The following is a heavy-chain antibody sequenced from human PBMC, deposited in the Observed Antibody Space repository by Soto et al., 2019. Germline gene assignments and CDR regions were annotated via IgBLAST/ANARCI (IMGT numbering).Heavy chain of an antibody. CDR2: IYKDFT. CDR3: AREPRYCSGGSCSIMGDAFDI. J-gene: IGHJ3*02. CDR1: GFTVTDIY. D-gene: IGHD2-15*01. V-gene: IGHV3-66*01. Sequence: EVQLVESGGGLVQPGGSLRLSCVASGFTVTDIYMNWVRQAPGKGLEWVSVIYKDFTDYADFVRGSFSVSTDTSKNALYRQLDNLRAEDTAVYYCAREPRYCSGGSCSIMGDAFDIWGQGAMVTVSS.